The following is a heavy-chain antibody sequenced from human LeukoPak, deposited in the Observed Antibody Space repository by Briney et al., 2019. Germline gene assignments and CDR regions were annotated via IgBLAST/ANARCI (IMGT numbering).Heavy chain of an antibody. Sequence: SETLSLTCAVYGGSFSGYYWSWIRQPPGKGLEGIVEINHSGSTNYNPSLKSRVTISVDTSKNQFSLKLSSVTAADTAVYYCARGVYIAAAQYGYWGQGTLVTVPS. V-gene: IGHV4-34*01. CDR3: ARGVYIAAAQYGY. CDR2: INHSGST. CDR1: GGSFSGYY. J-gene: IGHJ4*02. D-gene: IGHD6-13*01.